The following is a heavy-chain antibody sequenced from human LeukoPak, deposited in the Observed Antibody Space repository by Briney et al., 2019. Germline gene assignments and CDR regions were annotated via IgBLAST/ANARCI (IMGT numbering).Heavy chain of an antibody. V-gene: IGHV1-8*03. CDR2: MNPNSGNT. Sequence: ASVKVSCKASGYTFTSYDINWVRQATGQGLEWMGWMNPNSGNTGYAQKFQGRVTITRNTSISTAYMELSSLRSEDAAVYYCVRGGYYDAFDIWGQGTMVTVSS. D-gene: IGHD5-18*01. J-gene: IGHJ3*02. CDR3: VRGGYYDAFDI. CDR1: GYTFTSYD.